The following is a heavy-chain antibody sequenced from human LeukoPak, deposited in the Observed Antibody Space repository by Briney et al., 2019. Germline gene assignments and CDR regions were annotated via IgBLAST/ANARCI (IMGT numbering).Heavy chain of an antibody. J-gene: IGHJ6*03. V-gene: IGHV4-4*07. CDR3: ARVENNNYDFWSGYYKGSYMDV. CDR1: GGSISSYY. Sequence: SETLSLTCTVSGGSISSYYWSWIRQPAGKGLEWIGRIYTSGSTNYNPSLKSRVTISVDTSKNQFSLKLSSVTAADTAVYYCARVENNNYDFWSGYYKGSYMDVWGKGTTVTVSS. D-gene: IGHD3-3*01. CDR2: IYTSGST.